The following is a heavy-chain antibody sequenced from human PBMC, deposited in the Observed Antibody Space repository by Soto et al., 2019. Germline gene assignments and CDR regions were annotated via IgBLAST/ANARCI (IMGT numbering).Heavy chain of an antibody. CDR1: GYTFTSYY. Sequence: QVQLVQSGAEVKKPGASVKVSCKASGYTFTSYYMHWVRQAPGQGLEWMGIINPSGGSTSYTQKFQGRVTMTRDTSTSTVYMELSSLRSEDTAVYYCAKSYCSSTSCYGRDAFDIWGQGTMVTVSS. J-gene: IGHJ3*02. CDR2: INPSGGST. D-gene: IGHD2-2*01. CDR3: AKSYCSSTSCYGRDAFDI. V-gene: IGHV1-46*03.